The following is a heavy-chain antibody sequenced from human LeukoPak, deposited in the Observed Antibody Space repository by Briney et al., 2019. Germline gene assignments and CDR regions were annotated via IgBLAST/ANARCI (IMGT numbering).Heavy chain of an antibody. V-gene: IGHV3-48*04. CDR1: GFSFSSYA. J-gene: IGHJ4*02. Sequence: GGSLRLSCAASGFSFSSYAMHWVRQAPGKGLESISYISSDSNNIQYADSVRCRFTISRDNARNSVYLQMNSLGAEDTAVYYCARDRGMYSSFDYWGQGTRVTVSS. D-gene: IGHD6-19*01. CDR3: ARDRGMYSSFDY. CDR2: ISSDSNNI.